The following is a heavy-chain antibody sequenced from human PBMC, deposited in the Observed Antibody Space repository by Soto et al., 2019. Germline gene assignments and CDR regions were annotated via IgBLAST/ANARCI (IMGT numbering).Heavy chain of an antibody. CDR2: ITGSGSSI. CDR3: AKDDVSGYGRGPVSA. Sequence: DVQLLESGGGLVQPGGSLKLSCVASGFSFNKYAMIWVRQVPGKVQEWVSGITGSGSSIQYTASVKGRLTISRDNSKNTVYLQMDFLRAEYTAMYYYAKDDVSGYGRGPVSAWGQGTPVTVS. D-gene: IGHD3-9*01. CDR1: GFSFNKYA. J-gene: IGHJ5*02. V-gene: IGHV3-23*01.